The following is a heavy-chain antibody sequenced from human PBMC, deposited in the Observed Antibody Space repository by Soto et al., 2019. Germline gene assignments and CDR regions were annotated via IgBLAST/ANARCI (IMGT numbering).Heavy chain of an antibody. V-gene: IGHV1-2*04. Sequence: SVKVSCKASGYIFTGYYVHWVRQAPVQGLEWMGWINPNSGDTNYTQKFQGWVTMTRDTSISTAYMELSRLRSDDTAVYYCATSRISIAVAGETEYYFDYWGQGTPVTVSS. D-gene: IGHD6-19*01. J-gene: IGHJ4*02. CDR3: ATSRISIAVAGETEYYFDY. CDR2: INPNSGDT. CDR1: GYIFTGYY.